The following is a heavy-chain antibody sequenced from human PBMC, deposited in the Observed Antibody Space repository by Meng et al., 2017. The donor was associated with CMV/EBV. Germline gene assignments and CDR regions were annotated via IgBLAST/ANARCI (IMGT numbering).Heavy chain of an antibody. D-gene: IGHD2-21*01. J-gene: IGHJ4*02. V-gene: IGHV3-23*01. CDR1: GFTFSSYA. Sequence: GESLKISCAASGFTFSSYAMSWVRQAPGKGLEWVSAISGSGGSTYYADSVKGRFTISRDNSKNTQYLQMNSLRAEDTAVYSCAKPTYCGGDCYWALFDYWGQGTLVTVSS. CDR2: ISGSGGST. CDR3: AKPTYCGGDCYWALFDY.